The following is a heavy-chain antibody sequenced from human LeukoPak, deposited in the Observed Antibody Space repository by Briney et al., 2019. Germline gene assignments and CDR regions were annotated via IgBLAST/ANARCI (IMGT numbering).Heavy chain of an antibody. CDR1: GFTVSSNY. CDR2: ISSSSSYI. CDR3: ARDNEQWLVLDYYGMDV. Sequence: GGSLRLSCAASGFTVSSNYMNWVRQAPGKGLEWVSSISSSSSYIYYADSVKGRFTISRDNAKNSLYLQMNSLRAEDTAAYYCARDNEQWLVLDYYGMDVWGQGTTVTVSS. J-gene: IGHJ6*02. D-gene: IGHD6-19*01. V-gene: IGHV3-21*01.